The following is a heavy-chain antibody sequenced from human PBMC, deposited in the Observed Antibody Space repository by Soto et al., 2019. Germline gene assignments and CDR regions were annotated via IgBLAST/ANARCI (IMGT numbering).Heavy chain of an antibody. D-gene: IGHD3-9*01. V-gene: IGHV4-59*02. CDR2: MYFGGSF. CDR1: GASVSTGY. J-gene: IGHJ3*02. Sequence: SETLSLTCTVSGASVSTGYWSWIRQPPGKGLEWLGFMYFGGSFNYNPSLTSRVTISVDKSKNQFSLKLSSVTAADTAVYYCARALILTGYYIHDAFDIWGQGTMVTVSS. CDR3: ARALILTGYYIHDAFDI.